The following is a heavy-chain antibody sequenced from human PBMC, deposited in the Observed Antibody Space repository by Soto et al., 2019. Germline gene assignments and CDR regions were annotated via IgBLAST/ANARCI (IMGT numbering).Heavy chain of an antibody. CDR2: IISSGSTI. J-gene: IGHJ6*02. Sequence: QVQLVESGGGLVKPGGSLRLSCAASGFTFSDYYMSWIRQAPGKGLEWVSYIISSGSTIYYADSVKGRFTISRDNAKNSLKLQMNSQSADDPAVYYCACLSGSGSYFGYYYGMDVWGQGTTVTVSS. D-gene: IGHD3-10*01. V-gene: IGHV3-11*01. CDR3: ACLSGSGSYFGYYYGMDV. CDR1: GFTFSDYY.